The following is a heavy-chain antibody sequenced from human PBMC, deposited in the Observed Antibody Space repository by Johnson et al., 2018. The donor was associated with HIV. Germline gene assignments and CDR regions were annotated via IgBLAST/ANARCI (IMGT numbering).Heavy chain of an antibody. Sequence: VQLVESGGGVVRPGRSLRLSCAASGFTFSSYWMSWVRQAPGKGLEWVANIKQDGSDKHSVDSVRGRFTISRDNAKNSLYLQMNSLRAEDTAVYYCARDGGYNLWSGWPPGAFDFWGQGTMVTVSS. V-gene: IGHV3-7*01. D-gene: IGHD3-3*01. CDR1: GFTFSSYW. CDR3: ARDGGYNLWSGWPPGAFDF. J-gene: IGHJ3*01. CDR2: IKQDGSDK.